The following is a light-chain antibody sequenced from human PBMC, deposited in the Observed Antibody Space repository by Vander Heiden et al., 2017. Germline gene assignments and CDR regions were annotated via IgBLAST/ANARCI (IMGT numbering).Light chain of an antibody. Sequence: DIVMTQSPDSLAVSLGERATNNKNYLAWYQRKPGQPPKLLIYWASTRESGVPDRFSGSGSGTDFTLTISSLQAEDVAVYYCQQYFSTPLTFGGGTKVEIK. CDR2: WAS. J-gene: IGKJ4*01. CDR3: QQYFSTPLT. CDR1: NKNY. V-gene: IGKV4-1*01.